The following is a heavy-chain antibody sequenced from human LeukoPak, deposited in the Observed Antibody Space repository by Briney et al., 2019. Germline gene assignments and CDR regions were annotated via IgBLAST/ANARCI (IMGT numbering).Heavy chain of an antibody. CDR2: ISGSGGST. CDR1: GFTFSSYA. Sequence: GGSLRLSCAASGFTFSSYAMSWVRQAPGKGLEWVSAISGSGGSTYYADSVKGRFTISRDNSKNTLYLQMNSLRAEDTAVYYCAKDSITMVRGVTLFDHWGQGTLVTVSS. V-gene: IGHV3-23*01. J-gene: IGHJ4*02. D-gene: IGHD3-10*01. CDR3: AKDSITMVRGVTLFDH.